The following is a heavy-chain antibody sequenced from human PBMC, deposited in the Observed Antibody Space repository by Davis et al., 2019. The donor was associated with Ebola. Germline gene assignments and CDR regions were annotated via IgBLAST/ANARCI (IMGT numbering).Heavy chain of an antibody. CDR3: AGGTRSGWHLEY. Sequence: GESLKISCAASGFTFSSYSMNWVRQAPGKGLEWVSGIYSGGSTYCADSVKGRFTISRDNSKNTLFLQMNTLRAEDAAVYYCAGGTRSGWHLEYWGQGTLVTVSP. D-gene: IGHD6-19*01. CDR1: GFTFSSYS. J-gene: IGHJ4*02. CDR2: IYSGGST. V-gene: IGHV3-53*01.